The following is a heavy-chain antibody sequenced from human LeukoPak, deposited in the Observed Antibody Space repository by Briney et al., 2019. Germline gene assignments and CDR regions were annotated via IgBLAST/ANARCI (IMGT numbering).Heavy chain of an antibody. J-gene: IGHJ4*02. CDR2: IYTSGST. V-gene: IGHV4-61*02. D-gene: IGHD4-17*01. CDR3: ARALSDYGDYFDY. Sequence: PSETLSLTCTVSGGSISSGSYYWSWIRQPAGKGLEWIGRIYTSGSTNYNPSLKSRVTISVDTSKNQFSLKLSSVTAADTAVYYCARALSDYGDYFDYWGQGTLVTVSS. CDR1: GGSISSGSYY.